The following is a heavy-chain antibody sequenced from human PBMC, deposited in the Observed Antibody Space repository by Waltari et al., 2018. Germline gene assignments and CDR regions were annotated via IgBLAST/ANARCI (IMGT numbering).Heavy chain of an antibody. D-gene: IGHD3-22*01. CDR3: ARDMHSGYILEIYGMDV. CDR2: IKQDGSEK. CDR1: GFTFSSYW. Sequence: EVQLVESGGGLVQPGGSLRLSCAASGFTFSSYWMSWVRQAPGKGLEWVANIKQDGSEKYYVDSVKGRFTISRDNAKNSLYLQMNSLRAEDTAVYYCARDMHSGYILEIYGMDVWGQGTTVTVSS. J-gene: IGHJ6*02. V-gene: IGHV3-7*01.